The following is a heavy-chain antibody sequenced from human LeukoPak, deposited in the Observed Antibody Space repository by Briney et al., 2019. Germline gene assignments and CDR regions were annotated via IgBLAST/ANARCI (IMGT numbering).Heavy chain of an antibody. CDR2: INWNGGRT. J-gene: IGHJ4*02. CDR1: GFTFDDYG. Sequence: GGSLRLSCVASGFTFDDYGLSWVRQAPGKGLEWVSGINWNGGRTAYVDSVKGRFTISRDNAKNSLYLQVNSLRAEDTALYYCARGWETDVSDYWGQGTLVTVSS. V-gene: IGHV3-20*04. D-gene: IGHD1-14*01. CDR3: ARGWETDVSDY.